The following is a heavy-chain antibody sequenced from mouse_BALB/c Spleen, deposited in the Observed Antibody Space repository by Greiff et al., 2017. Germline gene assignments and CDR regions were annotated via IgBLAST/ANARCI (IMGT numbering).Heavy chain of an antibody. V-gene: IGHV3-2*02. CDR1: GYSITSDYA. CDR2: ISYSGST. Sequence: EVKLQESGPGLVKPSQSLSLTCTVTGYSITSDYAWNWIRQFPGNKLEWMGYISYSGSTSYNPSLKSRISITRDTSKNQFFLQLNSVTTEDTATYYCARGGQPGAMDYWGQGTSVTVSS. J-gene: IGHJ4*01. D-gene: IGHD6-1*01. CDR3: ARGGQPGAMDY.